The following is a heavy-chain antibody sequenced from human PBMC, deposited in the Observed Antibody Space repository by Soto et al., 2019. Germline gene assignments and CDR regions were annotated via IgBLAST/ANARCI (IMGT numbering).Heavy chain of an antibody. CDR2: ISSSGSTI. Sequence: PGGSLRLSCAASGFTFSSYEMNWVRQAPGKGLEWVSYISSSGSTIYYADSVKGRFTISRDNAKNSLYLQMNSLRAEDTAVYYCARGAYCSGCSCRHGGYYWGQGTLVTVSS. V-gene: IGHV3-48*03. J-gene: IGHJ4*02. CDR1: GFTFSSYE. D-gene: IGHD2-15*01. CDR3: ARGAYCSGCSCRHGGYY.